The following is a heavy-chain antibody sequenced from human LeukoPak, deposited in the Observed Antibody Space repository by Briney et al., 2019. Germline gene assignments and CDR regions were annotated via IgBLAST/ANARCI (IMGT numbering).Heavy chain of an antibody. J-gene: IGHJ4*02. V-gene: IGHV4/OR15-8*02. Sequence: SETLSLTCAVYGVSVSSDNWWTWVRQPPGKGLEWIGETHRSGDTKYNPSLNGRVTISMDNSKNQLSLNLISVTAADTAIYFCATRHHSRTYMVPLDSWGQGTLVTVSS. CDR2: THRSGDT. CDR3: ATRHHSRTYMVPLDS. CDR1: GVSVSSDNW. D-gene: IGHD3-10*01.